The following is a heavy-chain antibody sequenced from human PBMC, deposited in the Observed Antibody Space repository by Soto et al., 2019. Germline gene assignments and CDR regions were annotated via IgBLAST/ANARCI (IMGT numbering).Heavy chain of an antibody. CDR2: ISAYNGNT. V-gene: IGHV1-18*01. D-gene: IGHD2-2*02. CDR1: GYTFTSYG. J-gene: IGHJ5*02. Sequence: QVQLVQSGAEVKKPGASVKVSCKASGYTFTSYGISWVRQAPGQGLEWIGWISAYNGNTNYAQKLQGRVTMTTDTSTSTAYMELRSLRSDDTAVYYCSYTYLDPAHNWFDPWGQGTLVTVSS. CDR3: SYTYLDPAHNWFDP.